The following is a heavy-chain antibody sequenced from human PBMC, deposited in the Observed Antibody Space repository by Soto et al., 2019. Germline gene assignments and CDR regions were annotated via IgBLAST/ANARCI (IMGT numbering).Heavy chain of an antibody. J-gene: IGHJ4*02. CDR1: GFTFSSHS. CDR3: AREWSTSGDLDY. Sequence: ESGGGVVQPGRSPRLSCAASGFTFSSHSIQWVRQAPGKGLEWVAVISYDGSIKYYADSVKGRFTISRDNSKNTAYLQMNSLRAEDTAVFYCAREWSTSGDLDYWGQGTLVTVSS. CDR2: ISYDGSIK. V-gene: IGHV3-30-3*01. D-gene: IGHD3-10*01.